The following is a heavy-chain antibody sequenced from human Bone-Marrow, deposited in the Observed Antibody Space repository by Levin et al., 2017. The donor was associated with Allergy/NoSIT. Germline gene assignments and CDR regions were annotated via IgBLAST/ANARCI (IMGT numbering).Heavy chain of an antibody. Sequence: EASVKVSCKASEYTFSTYYFHWVRQAPGQGLEWMGLIYPSGGATNYAQKFQGRVIMTRDTSTSTVYMELSSLKSEDTAVYYCAREKSPACYFDSWAQGTLVTVSS. CDR1: EYTFSTYY. V-gene: IGHV1-46*01. J-gene: IGHJ4*02. CDR2: IYPSGGAT. CDR3: AREKSPACYFDS. D-gene: IGHD2-15*01.